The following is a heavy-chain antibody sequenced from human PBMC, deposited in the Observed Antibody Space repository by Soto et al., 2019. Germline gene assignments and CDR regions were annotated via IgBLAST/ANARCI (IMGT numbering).Heavy chain of an antibody. CDR3: GRVVAEDAFDI. CDR1: GYTFTSYD. CDR2: MNPNSGNT. Sequence: GASVKVSCKASGYTFTSYDINWARQATGQGLEWMGWMNPNSGNTGYAQKFQGRVTMTRNTSISTAYMELSSLRSEDTAVYYCGRVVAEDAFDIWGQGTMVTVSS. D-gene: IGHD2-15*01. V-gene: IGHV1-8*01. J-gene: IGHJ3*02.